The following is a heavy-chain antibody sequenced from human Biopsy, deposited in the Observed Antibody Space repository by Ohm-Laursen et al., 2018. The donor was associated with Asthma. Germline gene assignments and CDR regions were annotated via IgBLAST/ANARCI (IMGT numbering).Heavy chain of an antibody. D-gene: IGHD3-3*01. Sequence: SLRLSCAAPVLTFSSYGMVWVRLAPGKGLEWVALISNDGANKFYADSVQGRFTISRDNSKNTLYLQMHSLKIEDTAVYFCARQVKSTVFGVSYRKFDFWGQGTLVAVSS. V-gene: IGHV3-30*03. CDR3: ARQVKSTVFGVSYRKFDF. CDR1: VLTFSSYG. CDR2: ISNDGANK. J-gene: IGHJ4*02.